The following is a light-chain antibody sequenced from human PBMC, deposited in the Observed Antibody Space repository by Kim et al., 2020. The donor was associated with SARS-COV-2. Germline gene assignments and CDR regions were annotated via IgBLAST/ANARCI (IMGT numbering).Light chain of an antibody. V-gene: IGKV4-1*01. CDR1: QSVLYSSNNKNY. CDR2: WAS. CDR3: QQYYSTPYT. J-gene: IGKJ2*01. Sequence: DIVMTQSPDSLAVSLSERATINCKSSQSVLYSSNNKNYLAWYQQKPGQPPKLLIYWASTRESGVPDRFSGSGSGTDFTLTISSLQAEEVAVYYCQQYYSTPYTFGQGTKLEI.